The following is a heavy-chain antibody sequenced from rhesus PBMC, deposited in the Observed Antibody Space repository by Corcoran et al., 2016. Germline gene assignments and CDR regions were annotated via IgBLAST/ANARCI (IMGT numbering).Heavy chain of an antibody. J-gene: IGHJ4*01. Sequence: VTLKESGPALVKPTQTLTLTCSLAGCSLSTDFVGVGWIRQPPGKALEWLANIYWDNYKYYSSSLRPRLTISKDSSGNQVVLTMTNMDPVDTATYYCVREDWLKTPNYGTFDFWGQGVVVTVSS. CDR2: IYWDNYK. D-gene: IGHD1-26*01. CDR3: VREDWLKTPNYGTFDF. V-gene: IGHV2S1*01. CDR1: GCSLSTDFVG.